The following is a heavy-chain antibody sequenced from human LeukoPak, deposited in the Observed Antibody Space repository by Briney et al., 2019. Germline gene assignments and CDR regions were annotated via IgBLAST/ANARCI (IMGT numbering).Heavy chain of an antibody. D-gene: IGHD5-12*01. CDR1: GYSFTSYW. CDR2: IDPSDSYT. CDR3: ARDLLGYSGYDSPFDY. Sequence: SGESLKISCKGSGYSFTSYWISWVRQMPGKGLEWMGRIDPSDSYTNYSPSFQGHVTISADKSISTAYLQWSSLKASDTAMYYCARDLLGYSGYDSPFDYWGQGTLVTVSS. J-gene: IGHJ4*02. V-gene: IGHV5-10-1*01.